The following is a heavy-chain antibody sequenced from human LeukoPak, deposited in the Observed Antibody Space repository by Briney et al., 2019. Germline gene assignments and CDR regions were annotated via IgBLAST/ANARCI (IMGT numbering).Heavy chain of an antibody. V-gene: IGHV4-30-4*07. J-gene: IGHJ4*02. Sequence: SETLSLTCAVSDGSISSGGYSWSWIRQPPGKGLEWIGYIFYSGSTYYNPSLKSRVTMSVDTSKNQFSLNLSSVTAADTAVYYCARGDYGSPYYFDYWGQGTLVTVSS. CDR3: ARGDYGSPYYFDY. CDR2: IFYSGST. CDR1: DGSISSGGYS. D-gene: IGHD4-17*01.